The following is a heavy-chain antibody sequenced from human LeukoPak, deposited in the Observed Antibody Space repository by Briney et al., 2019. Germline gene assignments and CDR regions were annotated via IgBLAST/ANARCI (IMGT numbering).Heavy chain of an antibody. D-gene: IGHD3-10*01. CDR2: IYHSGST. Sequence: SETLSLTCAVSGGSISSSYWWTWVRQPPGKGLEWIGEIYHSGSTNYNPSLKSRVTISVDTSKNQFALKLSSVTAADTAVYYCARHKDYYASGNYYRGWFDPWGQGTLVTVSS. V-gene: IGHV4-4*02. CDR1: GGSISSSYW. J-gene: IGHJ5*02. CDR3: ARHKDYYASGNYYRGWFDP.